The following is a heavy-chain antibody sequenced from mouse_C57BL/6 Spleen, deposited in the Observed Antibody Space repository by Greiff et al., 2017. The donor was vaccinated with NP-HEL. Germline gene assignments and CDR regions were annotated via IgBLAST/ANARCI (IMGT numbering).Heavy chain of an antibody. CDR1: GYSITSGYD. CDR3: ARGGDQGFAY. CDR2: ISYSGST. V-gene: IGHV3-1*01. J-gene: IGHJ3*01. Sequence: VQLQESGPGMVKPSPSLSLTCTVTGYSITSGYDWHWIRHFPGNKLEWMGYISYSGSTNYNPSLKSRISITHDTSKNHFFLKLNSVTTEDTATYYCARGGDQGFAYWGQGTLVTVSA.